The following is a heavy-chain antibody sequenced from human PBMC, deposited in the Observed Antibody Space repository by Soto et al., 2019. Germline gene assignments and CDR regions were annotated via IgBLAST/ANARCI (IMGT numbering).Heavy chain of an antibody. D-gene: IGHD4-4*01. J-gene: IGHJ6*03. V-gene: IGHV3-7*01. CDR3: ARQMTTVTNYYYDYMDV. CDR1: GFTFSSYW. CDR2: IKPDGSGK. Sequence: GGSLRLSCAASGFTFSSYWMTWVRQAPGKGLEWVANIKPDGSGKYYVDSVKGRFTISRDNAKNSLYLQMNSLRAEDTAVYYCARQMTTVTNYYYDYMDVWGKGTTVTVSS.